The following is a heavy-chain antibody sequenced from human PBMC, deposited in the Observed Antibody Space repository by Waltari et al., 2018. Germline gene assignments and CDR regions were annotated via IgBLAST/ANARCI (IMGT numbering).Heavy chain of an antibody. D-gene: IGHD2-21*01. CDR3: GRLGGSMTTYQTFRDH. Sequence: RESGPGLVRTSETLSLNCDVSDYSIINGYYWGRIRQPPGKGLEGIASINYSGKRYINPSFESRVTISVDTSSNQFSLQLHSVTAADTAVYFCGRLGGSMTTYQTFRDHWGQGILVNVSS. J-gene: IGHJ5*02. CDR1: DYSIINGYY. V-gene: IGHV4-38-2*01. CDR2: INYSGKR.